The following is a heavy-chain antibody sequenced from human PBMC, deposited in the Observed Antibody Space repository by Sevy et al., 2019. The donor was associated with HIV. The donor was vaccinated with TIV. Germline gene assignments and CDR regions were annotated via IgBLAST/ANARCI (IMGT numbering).Heavy chain of an antibody. CDR3: ARHTALFFAAASFFDY. Sequence: SETLSLTCTVSGGSISSSSYYWGWIRQPPGKGLEWIGSIYYSGSTYYNPSLKSRVTISVDTSKNQFSLKLSSVTAADTAVYYCARHTALFFAAASFFDYWGQGTLVTVSS. D-gene: IGHD5-18*01. CDR1: GGSISSSSYY. CDR2: IYYSGST. V-gene: IGHV4-39*01. J-gene: IGHJ4*02.